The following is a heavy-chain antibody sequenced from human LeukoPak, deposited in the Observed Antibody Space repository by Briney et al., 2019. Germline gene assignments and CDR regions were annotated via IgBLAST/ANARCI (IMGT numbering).Heavy chain of an antibody. CDR3: AREYNEWFGESYGMDV. J-gene: IGHJ6*02. CDR1: GFNFRSYW. V-gene: IGHV3-74*01. Sequence: GGALRLSCAATGFNFRSYWMHWVRQAPGNGLGLVSRINSDASSTSYADSVKGRFTISRDNAKNTLYLQMNSLRAEDTAVYYCAREYNEWFGESYGMDVWGQGTTVTVSS. CDR2: INSDASST. D-gene: IGHD3-10*01.